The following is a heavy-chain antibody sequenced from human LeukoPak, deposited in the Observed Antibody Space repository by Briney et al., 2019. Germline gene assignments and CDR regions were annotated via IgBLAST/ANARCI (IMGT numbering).Heavy chain of an antibody. CDR1: GGSISNKSFY. Sequence: SETLSLTCTVSGGSISNKSFYWGWIRQPPGKGLEWIGNVYSSGSTYYNPSLKVRVTISVDTSKNQFSLKLSSVTAADTAVYYCARVRPTYSTGWYGADYWGQGTLVTVSS. J-gene: IGHJ4*02. D-gene: IGHD6-19*01. CDR3: ARVRPTYSTGWYGADY. CDR2: VYSSGST. V-gene: IGHV4-39*07.